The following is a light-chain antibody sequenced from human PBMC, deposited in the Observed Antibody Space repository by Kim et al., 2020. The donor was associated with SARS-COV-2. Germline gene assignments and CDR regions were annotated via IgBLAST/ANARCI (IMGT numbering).Light chain of an antibody. Sequence: GARVTSYCARSSDNIGSKFVNWYQQLPGTAPKLLIYSIAYRPSGVPDRFSGSKSGTSASLDISGLQSEDEADYYCAAWDDSLNGSVFGGGTQLTVL. V-gene: IGLV1-44*01. J-gene: IGLJ3*02. CDR1: SDNIGSKF. CDR2: SIA. CDR3: AAWDDSLNGSV.